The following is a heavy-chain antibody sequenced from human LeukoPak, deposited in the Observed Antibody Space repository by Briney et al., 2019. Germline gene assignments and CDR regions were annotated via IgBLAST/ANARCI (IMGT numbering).Heavy chain of an antibody. V-gene: IGHV1-2*02. Sequence: ASVKVSCTASGYAFTGYYMHWVREAPGQGLEWVGWINLNSGGTNYAQKFQGRVTITRDTSISTAYMELSRLRSDDTAVYYCARLRYSNAPNWFDPWGQGTLVTVSS. CDR1: GYAFTGYY. J-gene: IGHJ5*02. CDR3: ARLRYSNAPNWFDP. D-gene: IGHD4-11*01. CDR2: INLNSGGT.